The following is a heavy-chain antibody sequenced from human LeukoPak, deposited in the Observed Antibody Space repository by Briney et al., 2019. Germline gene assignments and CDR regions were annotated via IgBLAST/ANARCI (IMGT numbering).Heavy chain of an antibody. Sequence: PGGSLRLSCAASGFTFSSYAMHWVRQAPGKGLERVAVISYDGNNKYYADSVKGRFTISRDNSKKPLYLQMNSLRAEDTAVYYCAKAVVPVISQHYFDYWGQGTLVTVSS. CDR3: AKAVVPVISQHYFDY. D-gene: IGHD3-22*01. J-gene: IGHJ4*02. V-gene: IGHV3-30*04. CDR2: ISYDGNNK. CDR1: GFTFSSYA.